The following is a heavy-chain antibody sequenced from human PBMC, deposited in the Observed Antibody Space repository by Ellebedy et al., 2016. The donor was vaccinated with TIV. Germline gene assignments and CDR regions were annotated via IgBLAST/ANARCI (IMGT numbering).Heavy chain of an antibody. J-gene: IGHJ6*03. CDR3: ARAEHGEFDDSLGYISYYYYLDV. D-gene: IGHD3-22*01. CDR1: GAPFTDYA. CDR2: IIPMFGRA. V-gene: IGHV1-69*13. Sequence: ASVKVSCXFSGAPFTDYAFSWVRQAPGQGPEWMGRIIPMFGRADYAQSFQDRITISADVSTTTAYLELSRLTSDDTAVYYCARAEHGEFDDSLGYISYYYYLDVWGKGTTVTVSS.